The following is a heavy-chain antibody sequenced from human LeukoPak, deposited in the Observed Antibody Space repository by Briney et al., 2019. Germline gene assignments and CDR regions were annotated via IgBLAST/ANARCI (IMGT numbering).Heavy chain of an antibody. CDR1: GDSIDSGGYY. Sequence: SETLSLTCSVSGDSIDSGGYYWSWIRQHPGRGLEWIGHIYYDGRTYQNPSLKSRVIISVDTSKNQFSLNVSSVTAADTAVYYCARDLVTVTKGFDIWGQGTMVSVSS. V-gene: IGHV4-31*03. CDR3: ARDLVTVTKGFDI. J-gene: IGHJ3*02. D-gene: IGHD4-17*01. CDR2: IYYDGRT.